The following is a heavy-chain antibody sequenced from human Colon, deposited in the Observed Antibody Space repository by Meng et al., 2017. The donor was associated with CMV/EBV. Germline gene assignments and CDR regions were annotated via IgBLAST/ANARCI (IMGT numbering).Heavy chain of an antibody. Sequence: VSLVPSGAEVKKPGASVKVCGKACAYTCTGYCMNWVRQAPGQGLEWLGVINPITGGTNYAQKFQGRVTMTRDTSMNTAYMELSRLRSDDTAVYYCASLSGGDFDYWGQGTLVTVSS. CDR3: ASLSGGDFDY. D-gene: IGHD1-26*01. J-gene: IGHJ4*02. CDR2: INPITGGT. CDR1: AYTCTGYC. V-gene: IGHV1-2*02.